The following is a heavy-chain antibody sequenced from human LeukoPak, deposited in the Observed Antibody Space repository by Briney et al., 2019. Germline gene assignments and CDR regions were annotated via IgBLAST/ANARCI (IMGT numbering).Heavy chain of an antibody. CDR1: GFTLSSYW. J-gene: IGHJ4*02. D-gene: IGHD3-3*01. V-gene: IGHV3-74*01. CDR2: INSDGSST. Sequence: GGSLRLSCAASGFTLSSYWMHWVRQAPGKGLVWVSRINSDGSSTSYADSVKGRFTISRDNAKNTLYLQMNSLRAEDTAVYYCARGEYYDFWSGRLGPDYWGQGTLVTVSS. CDR3: ARGEYYDFWSGRLGPDY.